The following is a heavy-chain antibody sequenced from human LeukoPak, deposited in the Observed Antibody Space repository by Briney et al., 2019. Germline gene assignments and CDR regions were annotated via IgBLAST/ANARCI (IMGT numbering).Heavy chain of an antibody. Sequence: GGSLRLSCAASGFTLSSYGMSWVRQAPGQGLEWVANIRRDGGEKYYVDSVKGRFTISRDNAENSLYVQMNSLRAEDTAVYYCARQKGNLRYGMDVWGQGPTVTVSS. V-gene: IGHV3-7*04. CDR2: IRRDGGEK. CDR1: GFTLSSYG. J-gene: IGHJ6*02. CDR3: ARQKGNLRYGMDV. D-gene: IGHD2/OR15-2a*01.